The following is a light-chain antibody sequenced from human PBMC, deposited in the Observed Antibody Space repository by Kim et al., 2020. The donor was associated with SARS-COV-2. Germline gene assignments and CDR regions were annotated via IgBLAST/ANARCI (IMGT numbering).Light chain of an antibody. Sequence: DIQVTQSPSSLSASVGDRVTITCRASEDIRIHLAWFQHKPGKAPKPLIYVASSLQSGVPSKFSGSGSRTDFTLTISGLQPEDSATYYCQQYYRYPPTFGGGTKVDIK. J-gene: IGKJ4*01. CDR2: VAS. CDR1: EDIRIH. V-gene: IGKV1-16*02. CDR3: QQYYRYPPT.